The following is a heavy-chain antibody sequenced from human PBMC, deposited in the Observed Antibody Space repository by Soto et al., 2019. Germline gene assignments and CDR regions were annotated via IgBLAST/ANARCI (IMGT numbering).Heavy chain of an antibody. CDR3: ALRSMAVVPEY. V-gene: IGHV4-59*01. D-gene: IGHD3-22*01. Sequence: QVQLQESGPGLVKPSETLSLTCAVSGDSISSYYCMWIRQPPGKGLESIGYLYYGRSSNYNPSLKRRVTLSVDTSTNQCSLTLSSMTAADTAVYYCALRSMAVVPEYWGQGTLVTVSS. CDR2: LYYGRSS. J-gene: IGHJ4*02. CDR1: GDSISSYY.